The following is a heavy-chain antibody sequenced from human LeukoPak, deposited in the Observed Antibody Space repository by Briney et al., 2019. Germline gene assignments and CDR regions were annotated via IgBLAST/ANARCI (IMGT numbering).Heavy chain of an antibody. CDR2: ISSSSSYT. CDR3: AKVLGHDSNGNYWHGMDV. V-gene: IGHV3-21*04. Sequence: AGGSLRLSCAASGFTFSSYSMNWVRRAPGKGLEWVSSISSSSSYTYYADSVKGRFTISRDNAKNTLYLQMNSLRADDTAIYYCAKVLGHDSNGNYWHGMDVWGQGTTVTVSS. D-gene: IGHD3-22*01. J-gene: IGHJ6*02. CDR1: GFTFSSYS.